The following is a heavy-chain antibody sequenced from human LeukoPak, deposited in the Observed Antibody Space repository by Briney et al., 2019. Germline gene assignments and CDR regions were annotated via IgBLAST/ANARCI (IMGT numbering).Heavy chain of an antibody. V-gene: IGHV3-30*02. Sequence: GGSLRLSCAASGFTFRSYGMHWVRQAPGKGLEWVAFIRYDGSNKYYADSVKGRFTISRDNSKNTLCLQMNSLRAEDTAVYYCAKEIWPTVTTPGHTHFDYWGQGTLVTVSS. J-gene: IGHJ4*02. CDR3: AKEIWPTVTTPGHTHFDY. CDR1: GFTFRSYG. D-gene: IGHD4-17*01. CDR2: IRYDGSNK.